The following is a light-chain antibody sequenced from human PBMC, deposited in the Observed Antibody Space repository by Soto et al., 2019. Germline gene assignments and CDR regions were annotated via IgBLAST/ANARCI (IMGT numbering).Light chain of an antibody. Sequence: EIVLTQSPGILSLSPGERATLSCSASQSVINDFLAWYQQKPGQAPRLLIYGASTRATDVPDRFSGSGSGADFTLSISRLEPEDFAVYYCQQYGSSPPRTFGQGTKVDIK. CDR3: QQYGSSPPRT. CDR2: GAS. J-gene: IGKJ1*01. CDR1: QSVINDF. V-gene: IGKV3-20*01.